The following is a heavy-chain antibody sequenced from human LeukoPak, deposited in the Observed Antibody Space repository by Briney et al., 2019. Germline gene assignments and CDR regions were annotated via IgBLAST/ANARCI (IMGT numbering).Heavy chain of an antibody. CDR1: GFTFSSYA. CDR3: AKDQRVDIVATIYDY. V-gene: IGHV3-23*01. J-gene: IGHJ4*02. D-gene: IGHD5-12*01. Sequence: GGSLRLSCAASGFTFSSYAMSWVRQAPGKGLEWVSAISGSGGSTYYADSVKGRFTIPRDNSKNTLYLQMNSLRAEDTAVYYCAKDQRVDIVATIYDYWGQGTLVTVSS. CDR2: ISGSGGST.